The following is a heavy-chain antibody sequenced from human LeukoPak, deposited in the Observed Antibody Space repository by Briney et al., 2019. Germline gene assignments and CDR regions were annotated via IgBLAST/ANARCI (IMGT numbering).Heavy chain of an antibody. CDR1: GGSINSYY. D-gene: IGHD3-3*01. CDR3: ARHAPSITIVGEWLVGPWDS. CDR2: IYTSGST. J-gene: IGHJ4*02. V-gene: IGHV4-4*09. Sequence: PSETLSLTCTASGGSINSYYWSWIRQPPGKGREWIEYIYTSGSTNYNPSLKSRVTISVDTSKNQFSLKLSSVTAADTAVYYCARHAPSITIVGEWLVGPWDSWGQGTLVTVSS.